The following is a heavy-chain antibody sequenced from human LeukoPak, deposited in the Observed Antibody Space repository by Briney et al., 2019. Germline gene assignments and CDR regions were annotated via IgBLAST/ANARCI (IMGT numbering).Heavy chain of an antibody. CDR2: IYSGGST. Sequence: PGGSLRLSCAASGFTVSSNYMSWVRQAPGKGLEWVSVIYSGGSTYYADSVKGRFTISRDNSKDTLYLQMNSRRAEDTAVYYCARIAAAAINWFDPWGRGTLVTVSS. CDR3: ARIAAAAINWFDP. J-gene: IGHJ5*02. CDR1: GFTVSSNY. V-gene: IGHV3-53*01. D-gene: IGHD6-13*01.